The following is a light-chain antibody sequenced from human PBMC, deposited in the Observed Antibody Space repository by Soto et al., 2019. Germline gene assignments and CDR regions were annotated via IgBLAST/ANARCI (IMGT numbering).Light chain of an antibody. CDR1: QSISTW. CDR2: KAS. Sequence: DIPMTQSPSTLPASVGDRVTITCRANQSISTWLAWYQQKPGQAPNLLIYKASRLETGVPSRFSGSGSGTEFTLPITILQPDDLVSYYCQQYNSYSPLTCGGGTKVEIK. CDR3: QQYNSYSPLT. J-gene: IGKJ4*01. V-gene: IGKV1-5*03.